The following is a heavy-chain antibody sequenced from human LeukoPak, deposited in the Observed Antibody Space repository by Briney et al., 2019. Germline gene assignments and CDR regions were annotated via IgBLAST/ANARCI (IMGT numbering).Heavy chain of an antibody. J-gene: IGHJ4*02. D-gene: IGHD5-18*01. Sequence: GGSLRLSCTASGFTFSSSAFSWVRQAPGKGLEWVSAISDTGAITLYADSVKGRFTISRDSSKNTLSLQMNRLRAEDTALYYCAKGSLIVGYSYSSWGQGTLVTVSS. V-gene: IGHV3-23*01. CDR2: ISDTGAIT. CDR3: AKGSLIVGYSYSS. CDR1: GFTFSSSA.